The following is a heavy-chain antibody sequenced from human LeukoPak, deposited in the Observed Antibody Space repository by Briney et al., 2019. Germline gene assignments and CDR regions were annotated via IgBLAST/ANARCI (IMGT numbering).Heavy chain of an antibody. CDR2: IKSKTDGGTT. J-gene: IGHJ5*02. CDR3: TTDFPERWIGWFDP. V-gene: IGHV3-15*01. CDR1: GFTFSSYA. D-gene: IGHD1-14*01. Sequence: GGSLRLSCAASGFTFSSYAMSWVRQAPGKGLEWVGRIKSKTDGGTTDYAAPVKGRFTISRDDSKNTLYLQMNSLKTEDTAVYYCTTDFPERWIGWFDPWGQGTPVTVSS.